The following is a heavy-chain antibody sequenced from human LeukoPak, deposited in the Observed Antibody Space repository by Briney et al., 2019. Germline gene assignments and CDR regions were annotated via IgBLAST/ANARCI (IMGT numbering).Heavy chain of an antibody. CDR2: IYTSGGT. Sequence: SETLSLTCTVSGGSISSYYWSWIRQPAGKGLEWIGRIYTSGGTNYNPSLKSRVTMSVDTSKNQFSLKLRSVTAADTAVYYCARAGYSSGWYYFDYWGQGTLVTVSS. D-gene: IGHD6-19*01. J-gene: IGHJ4*02. V-gene: IGHV4-4*07. CDR3: ARAGYSSGWYYFDY. CDR1: GGSISSYY.